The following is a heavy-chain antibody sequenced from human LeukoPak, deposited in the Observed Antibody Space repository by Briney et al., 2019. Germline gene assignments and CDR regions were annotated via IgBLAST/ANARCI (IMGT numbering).Heavy chain of an antibody. D-gene: IGHD3-22*01. J-gene: IGHJ4*02. CDR2: ISSSSSYI. V-gene: IGHV3-21*01. Sequence: GGSLRLSCAASGFTFSSYSMNWVRQAPGKGLEWVSSISSSSSYIYYADSVKGRFTISRDNAKNTLNLQMNSLRAEDTAVYYCAKDPTHYRVWDYYETIGLSYWGQGTLVTVSS. CDR1: GFTFSSYS. CDR3: AKDPTHYRVWDYYETIGLSY.